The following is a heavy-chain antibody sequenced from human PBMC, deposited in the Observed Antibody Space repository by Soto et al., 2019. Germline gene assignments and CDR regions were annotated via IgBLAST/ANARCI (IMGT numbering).Heavy chain of an antibody. Sequence: GGSLRLSCEASGFIFSDYWMSWVRQAPGKGLEWVANIKQEGSDKYYVDSVKGRFSISRDNAKNSLYLQMNSLRVEDTAVYYCARDRYSSGWYWFDPWGQGTLVTVS. CDR3: ARDRYSSGWYWFDP. D-gene: IGHD6-19*01. CDR2: IKQEGSDK. V-gene: IGHV3-7*04. J-gene: IGHJ5*02. CDR1: GFIFSDYW.